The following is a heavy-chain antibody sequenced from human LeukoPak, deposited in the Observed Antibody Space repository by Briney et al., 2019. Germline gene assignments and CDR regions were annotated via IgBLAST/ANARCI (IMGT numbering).Heavy chain of an antibody. CDR3: ASHYGSGHGYYYYGMDV. V-gene: IGHV3-7*03. CDR2: IKQDGTEE. CDR1: GFTFSSYW. Sequence: PGGSLTLSCAASGFTFSSYWMTWVRQAPGKGLEWVASIKQDGTEENYVDSARGRFTISRDNAKNSLFLQMGGLRAEDTAVYYCASHYGSGHGYYYYGMDVWGKGTTVIVSP. J-gene: IGHJ6*04. D-gene: IGHD3-10*01.